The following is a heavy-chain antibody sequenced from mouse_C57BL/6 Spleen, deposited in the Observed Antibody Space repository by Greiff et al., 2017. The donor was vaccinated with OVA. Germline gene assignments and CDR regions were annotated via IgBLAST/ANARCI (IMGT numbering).Heavy chain of an antibody. CDR2: ISDGGSYT. CDR1: GFTFSSYA. Sequence: DVKVEESGGGLVKPGGSLKLSCAASGFTFSSYAMSWVRQTPEKRLEWVATISDGGSYTYYPDNVKGRFTISRDNAKNNLYLQMSHLKSEDTAMYYCARDGRDTGSAMDYGGQGTSVTVSS. V-gene: IGHV5-4*01. J-gene: IGHJ4*01. D-gene: IGHD1-1*01. CDR3: ARDGRDTGSAMDY.